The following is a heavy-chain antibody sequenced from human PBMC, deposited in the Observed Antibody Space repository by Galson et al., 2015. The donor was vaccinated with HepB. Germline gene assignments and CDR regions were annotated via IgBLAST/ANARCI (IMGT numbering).Heavy chain of an antibody. Sequence: PALVKPTQTLTLTCTFSGFSFATNKLSVGWIRQPPGKALEWLALIYWDDEKHYSPSLRSRLTITKDTSKNQVVLRMTNVDPADTATYYCAQGNRGGNHWLDPWGQGTLVTVSS. CDR2: IYWDDEK. CDR1: GFSFATNKLS. V-gene: IGHV2-5*02. CDR3: AQGNRGGNHWLDP. D-gene: IGHD3-16*02. J-gene: IGHJ5*02.